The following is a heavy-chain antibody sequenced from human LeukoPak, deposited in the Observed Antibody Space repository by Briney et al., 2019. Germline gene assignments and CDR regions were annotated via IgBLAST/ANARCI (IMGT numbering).Heavy chain of an antibody. D-gene: IGHD5-18*01. CDR2: TYYRSKWYN. J-gene: IGHJ6*02. CDR1: GDSVSSNSAA. Sequence: SQTLSLTCAISGDSVSSNSAAWNWLRQSPSRGLEWLGRTYYRSKWYNDYAVSVKSRITINPDTSKNQFSLQLNSVTPEDTAVYYCAREGYSYETDYYYGMDVWGQGTTVTVSS. CDR3: AREGYSYETDYYYGMDV. V-gene: IGHV6-1*01.